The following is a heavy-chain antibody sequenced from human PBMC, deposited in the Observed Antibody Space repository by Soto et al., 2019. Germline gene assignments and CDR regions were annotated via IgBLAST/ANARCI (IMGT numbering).Heavy chain of an antibody. CDR2: IYYSGST. CDR1: GVSISSSSYY. J-gene: IGHJ5*02. CDR3: ASGNKVWNWFDP. Sequence: SETLSLTCTVSGVSISSSSYYWGWIRQPPGKGLEWIGSIYYSGSTYYNPSLKSRVTISVDTSKNQFSLKLSSVTAADTAVYYCASGNKVWNWFDPWGQGALVTVSS. V-gene: IGHV4-39*01.